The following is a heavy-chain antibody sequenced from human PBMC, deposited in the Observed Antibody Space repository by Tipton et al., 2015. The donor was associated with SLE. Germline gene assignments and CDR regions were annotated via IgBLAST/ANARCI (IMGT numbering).Heavy chain of an antibody. CDR2: ISRSGSVI. D-gene: IGHD1-20*01. CDR3: ARAGNPNWNYYYGMDV. CDR1: GFTFSTYW. V-gene: IGHV3-48*03. J-gene: IGHJ6*02. Sequence: SLRLSCAASGFTFSTYWMHWVRQAPGKGLEWVSYISRSGSVIYYADSVKGRFTISRDNAKNSLYLQMNSLRAEDTAVYYCARAGNPNWNYYYGMDVWGQGTTVTVSS.